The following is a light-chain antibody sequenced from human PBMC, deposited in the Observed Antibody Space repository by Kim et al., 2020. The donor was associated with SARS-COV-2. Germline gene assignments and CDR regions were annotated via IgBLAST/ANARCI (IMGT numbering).Light chain of an antibody. CDR1: QSISTW. CDR3: QQYSSYWT. J-gene: IGKJ1*01. V-gene: IGKV1-5*03. Sequence: DIQMTQSPSTLSASVGDRVTITCRASQSISTWLAWYQQKPGKAPKLLISKASTLESGVPSRFSGSGSGTEFTLTISSLQPDDFATYHCQQYSSYWTFGQGTKVDIK. CDR2: KAS.